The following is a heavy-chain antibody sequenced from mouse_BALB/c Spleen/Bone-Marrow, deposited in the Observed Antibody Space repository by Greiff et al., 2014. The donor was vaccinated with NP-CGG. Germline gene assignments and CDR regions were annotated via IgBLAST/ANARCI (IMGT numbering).Heavy chain of an antibody. V-gene: IGHV1-14*01. CDR3: AREGVDYFDY. CDR1: GYTFTSYV. J-gene: IGHJ2*02. CDR2: INPYNDGT. Sequence: EVQLVESGPELVKPGASVKMSCKASGYTFTSYVMHWVKQQPGQGLEWFGYINPYNDGTKYNEKFEGKATLTSDKSSSTAYMELSSLTSEDSAFYFCAREGVDYFDYWGQGTSLTVSS.